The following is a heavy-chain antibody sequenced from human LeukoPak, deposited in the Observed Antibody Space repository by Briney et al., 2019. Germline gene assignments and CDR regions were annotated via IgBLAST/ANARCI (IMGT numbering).Heavy chain of an antibody. Sequence: ASVKVSCKASGYTFTSYDINWVRQATGQGLEWMGWMNPNSGNTGYAQKFQGRVTITRNTSISTAYMELSSLRSEDTAVYYCARGRQAAISRYYYYYMDVWGKGTTVTVSS. V-gene: IGHV1-8*03. CDR1: GYTFTSYD. J-gene: IGHJ6*03. D-gene: IGHD6-25*01. CDR2: MNPNSGNT. CDR3: ARGRQAAISRYYYYYMDV.